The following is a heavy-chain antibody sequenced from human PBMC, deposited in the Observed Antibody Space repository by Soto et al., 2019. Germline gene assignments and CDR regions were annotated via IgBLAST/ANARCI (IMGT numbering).Heavy chain of an antibody. D-gene: IGHD2-15*01. CDR2: IIPMFDTP. V-gene: IGHV1-69*12. CDR3: ARSGGLDRDFNY. CDR1: GGTFSSDS. J-gene: IGHJ4*02. Sequence: QVQLVQSGAEVKKPGSSVKVSCKASGGTFSSDSFSWVRQAPGQGLEWLGGIIPMFDTPNYAQKFQDRVTITADESTSTAYIQLSSLRSGDTAVYYWARSGGLDRDFNYWGQGSLVTVSS.